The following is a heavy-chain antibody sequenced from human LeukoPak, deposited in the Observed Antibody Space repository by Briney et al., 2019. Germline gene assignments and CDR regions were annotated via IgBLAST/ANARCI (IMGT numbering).Heavy chain of an antibody. CDR2: FDPEDGET. J-gene: IGHJ4*02. D-gene: IGHD5-12*01. CDR1: GYTFTSYG. V-gene: IGHV1-24*01. Sequence: ASVKVSCKASGYTFTSYGISWVRQAPGQGLEWMGGFDPEDGETIYAQKFQGRVTMTEDTSTDTAYMELSSLRSEDTAVYYCATSGGGYVRYYFDYWGQGTLVTVSS. CDR3: ATSGGGYVRYYFDY.